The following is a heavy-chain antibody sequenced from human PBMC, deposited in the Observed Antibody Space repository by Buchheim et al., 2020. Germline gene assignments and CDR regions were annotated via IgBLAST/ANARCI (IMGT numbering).Heavy chain of an antibody. Sequence: EVQLVESGGGLVQPGGSLRLSCAASGFTFSSYWMHWVRQAPGKGLVWVSRINSDGSSTSYADSVKGRFTISRDNAKNTLYLQINSLRAEDTAVYYCARDPTIHFLRFFNWFDPWGQGTL. CDR2: INSDGSST. V-gene: IGHV3-74*01. D-gene: IGHD3-3*01. CDR3: ARDPTIHFLRFFNWFDP. J-gene: IGHJ5*02. CDR1: GFTFSSYW.